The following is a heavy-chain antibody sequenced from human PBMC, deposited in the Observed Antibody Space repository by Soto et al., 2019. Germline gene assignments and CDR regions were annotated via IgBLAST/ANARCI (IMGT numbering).Heavy chain of an antibody. Sequence: QVQLVESGGGLVKPGGSLRLSCAASGFTFNDYYMSWIRQAPGEGLEWVLYISGSGNTIYYADSVKGRFTISRDNAKNSLYLQMSSLRAEDTAVYYCARTAAGTPYYYYGMDVWGQGTTVTVSS. CDR1: GFTFNDYY. J-gene: IGHJ6*02. CDR3: ARTAAGTPYYYYGMDV. CDR2: ISGSGNTI. V-gene: IGHV3-11*01. D-gene: IGHD6-13*01.